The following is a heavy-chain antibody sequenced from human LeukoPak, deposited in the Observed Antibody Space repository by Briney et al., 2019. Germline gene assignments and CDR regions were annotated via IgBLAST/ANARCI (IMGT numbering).Heavy chain of an antibody. J-gene: IGHJ4*02. CDR3: ARRPRNSENYDGPSGLDS. CDR2: IDHSGSS. V-gene: IGHV4-34*01. D-gene: IGHD1-26*01. CDR1: GFTFSSYA. Sequence: GSLRLSCAASGFTFSSYAMSWVRQAPGKGLEWFGKIDHSGSSNYNPSLKSRVTLSVDTSKNQFSLKLRSATAADTALYYCARRPRNSENYDGPSGLDSWGQGTLVTVSS.